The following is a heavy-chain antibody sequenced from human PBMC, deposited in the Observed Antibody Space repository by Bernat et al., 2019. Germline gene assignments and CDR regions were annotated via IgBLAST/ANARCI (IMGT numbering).Heavy chain of an antibody. V-gene: IGHV1-46*01. Sequence: QVQLVQSGAEVKKPGASVKVSCKASGYTFTSYYMHWVRQAPGQGLEWMGIINPSGGSTSYAQKFQGRVTMTRDTSTSTVYMELSSLRSEDTAVYYCASVPGYCSGGSCYSLQNYFDYWGQGTLVTVSS. CDR1: GYTFTSYY. J-gene: IGHJ4*02. CDR2: INPSGGST. D-gene: IGHD2-15*01. CDR3: ASVPGYCSGGSCYSLQNYFDY.